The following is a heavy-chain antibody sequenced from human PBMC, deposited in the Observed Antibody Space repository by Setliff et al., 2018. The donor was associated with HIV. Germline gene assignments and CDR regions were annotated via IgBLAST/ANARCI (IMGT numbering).Heavy chain of an antibody. J-gene: IGHJ5*02. CDR1: GYTFTHYW. CDR3: VRLNRGSTWSIASDRGFFDP. V-gene: IGHV5-51*01. CDR2: VYPGDSDS. D-gene: IGHD3-10*01. Sequence: TGESLKISCKASGYTFTHYWIGWVRQMPGKGLEWMGFVYPGDSDSRYSPSLQGQVTISADTSLKTAHLQWSSLKASDTATYFCVRLNRGSTWSIASDRGFFDPWGQGTLVTVSS.